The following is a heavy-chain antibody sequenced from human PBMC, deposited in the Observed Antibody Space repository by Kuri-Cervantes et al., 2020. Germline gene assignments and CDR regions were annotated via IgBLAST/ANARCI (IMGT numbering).Heavy chain of an antibody. J-gene: IGHJ5*02. Sequence: SVKVSCKASGGTFSSYAINWVRQAPGQGLEWMGGIIPIFGTANYAQKFQGRVTITADESTSTAYMELSSLRSEDTAVYYCAREAGERVVVDTNNWFDPWGQGTLVTVSS. CDR2: IIPIFGTA. V-gene: IGHV1-69*13. CDR3: AREAGERVVVDTNNWFDP. D-gene: IGHD2-15*01. CDR1: GGTFSSYA.